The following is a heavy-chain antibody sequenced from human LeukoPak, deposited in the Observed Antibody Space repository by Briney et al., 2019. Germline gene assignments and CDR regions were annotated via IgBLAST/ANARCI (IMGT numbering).Heavy chain of an antibody. CDR3: ARSAVYYDFWSGYYGYYGMDV. J-gene: IGHJ6*02. CDR2: IYSGGST. CDR1: GFTFSSYA. D-gene: IGHD3-3*01. V-gene: IGHV3-53*01. Sequence: GGSLRLSCAASGFTFSSYAMHWVRQAPGKGLEWVSVIYSGGSTYYADSVKGRFTISRDNSKNTLYLQMNSLRAEDTAVYYCARSAVYYDFWSGYYGYYGMDVWGQGTTVTVSS.